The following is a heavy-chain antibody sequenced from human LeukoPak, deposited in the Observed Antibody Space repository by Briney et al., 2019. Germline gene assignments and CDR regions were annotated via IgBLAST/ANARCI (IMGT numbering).Heavy chain of an antibody. CDR1: GGTFSSYA. Sequence: SVKVSCKASGGTFSSYAISWVRQAPGQGLEWMGGIIPILGIANYAQKFQGRVTITADKSTSTAYMELSSLRSEDTAVYYCARGPQGGSCYDYWGQGTLVTVSS. CDR2: IIPILGIA. CDR3: ARGPQGGSCYDY. V-gene: IGHV1-69*10. D-gene: IGHD2-15*01. J-gene: IGHJ4*02.